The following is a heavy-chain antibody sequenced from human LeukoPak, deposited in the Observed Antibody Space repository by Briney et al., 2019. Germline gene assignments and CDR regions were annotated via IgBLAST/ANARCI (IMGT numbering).Heavy chain of an antibody. D-gene: IGHD6-13*01. Sequence: GGSLRLSCAASGFTFSSYAMSWVRAASGKGLEWGSVISGSGGSTYNADSVKGRFTISRDNSKNTLYLQMNSLRAEDTAVYHCAKDTYSSSSYYFDYWGQGTLVTVSS. J-gene: IGHJ4*02. CDR3: AKDTYSSSSYYFDY. V-gene: IGHV3-23*01. CDR1: GFTFSSYA. CDR2: ISGSGGST.